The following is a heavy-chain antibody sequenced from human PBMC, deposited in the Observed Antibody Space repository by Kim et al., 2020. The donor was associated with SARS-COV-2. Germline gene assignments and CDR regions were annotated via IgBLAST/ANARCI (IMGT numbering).Heavy chain of an antibody. Sequence: LKSRVTISVDTSKNQFSLKLSSVTAADTAVYYCARGVTMIVVVSNWYFDLWGRGTLVTVSS. D-gene: IGHD3-22*01. J-gene: IGHJ2*01. CDR3: ARGVTMIVVVSNWYFDL. V-gene: IGHV4-39*07.